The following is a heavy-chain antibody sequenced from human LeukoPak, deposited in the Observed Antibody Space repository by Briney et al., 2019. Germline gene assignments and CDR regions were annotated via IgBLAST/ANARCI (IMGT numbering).Heavy chain of an antibody. CDR3: ATMITFGGVIAYFDY. CDR2: ISGGGDTT. Sequence: GGSLRLSCAASGFTFNSCSMTWVRQAPGKGLEWVSVISGGGDTTYYADSVKGRFTISRDNSKNTLYLQMNSLRAEDTAVYYCATMITFGGVIAYFDYWGQGTLVTVSS. CDR1: GFTFNSCS. V-gene: IGHV3-23*01. J-gene: IGHJ4*02. D-gene: IGHD3-16*02.